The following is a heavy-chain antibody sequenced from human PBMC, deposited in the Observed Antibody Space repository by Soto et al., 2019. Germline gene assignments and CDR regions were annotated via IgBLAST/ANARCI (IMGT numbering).Heavy chain of an antibody. CDR3: AHRQHQPPDYYSYAMDV. D-gene: IGHD2-21*01. CDR2: IYWDDDK. J-gene: IGHJ6*02. Sequence: QITLKESGPTLVKPTQTLTLTCSFSWFSRSTSGVGVAWILQPPGKALEWLSLIYWDDDKRYSPSLKSRLTITKYTSKNHVFLTITNMDPVHTATYYCAHRQHQPPDYYSYAMDVWGPGNTVTGSS. V-gene: IGHV2-5*02. CDR1: WFSRSTSGVG.